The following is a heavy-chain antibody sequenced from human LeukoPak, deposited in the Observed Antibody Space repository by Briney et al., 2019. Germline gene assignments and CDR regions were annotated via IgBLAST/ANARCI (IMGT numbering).Heavy chain of an antibody. D-gene: IGHD1-26*01. J-gene: IGHJ3*02. V-gene: IGHV5-51*01. CDR3: ARSQSGTYNDAFDI. Sequence: GESLKISGKGSGYSFTTYWIGWVRQMPGKGLGWMGIIYPGDSDNRYSPSFQGQVTISADKSISTAYLQWSSLKASDTAMYYCARSQSGTYNDAFDIWGQGTMVAVSS. CDR2: IYPGDSDN. CDR1: GYSFTTYW.